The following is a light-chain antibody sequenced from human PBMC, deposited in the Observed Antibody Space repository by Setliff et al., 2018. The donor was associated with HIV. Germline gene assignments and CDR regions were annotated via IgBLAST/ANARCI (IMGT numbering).Light chain of an antibody. CDR3: QVWDSSSDHPLA. CDR2: YDS. Sequence: SYELTQPPSVSVAPGKTARITCEGNNIGSVSVHWYQQKPGQAPVVVIYYDSDRPSGIPERFSGSNSGNTATLTISRVEAGDEADYYCQVWDSSSDHPLAFGTGTKVTVL. V-gene: IGLV3-21*04. CDR1: NIGSVS. J-gene: IGLJ1*01.